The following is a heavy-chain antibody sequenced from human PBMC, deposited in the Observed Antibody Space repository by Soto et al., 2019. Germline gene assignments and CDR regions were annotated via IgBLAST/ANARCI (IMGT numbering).Heavy chain of an antibody. CDR2: ISTSSSYT. CDR1: GFTFSDYY. CDR3: ARGYYDSSGYSNWFDP. J-gene: IGHJ5*02. Sequence: GGSLRLSCVVSGFTFSDYYMSWIRQAPGKGLEWVSYISTSSSYTNYADSVKGRFTISRDNAKNSLYLQMNSLRAEDTAVYYCARGYYDSSGYSNWFDPWGQGTLVTVS. V-gene: IGHV3-11*05. D-gene: IGHD3-22*01.